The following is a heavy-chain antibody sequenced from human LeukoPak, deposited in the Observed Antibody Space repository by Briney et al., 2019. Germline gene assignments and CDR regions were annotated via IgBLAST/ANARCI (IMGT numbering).Heavy chain of an antibody. CDR3: ASHFSVGSSQNRYFDL. D-gene: IGHD6-13*01. CDR2: IFYGGNT. J-gene: IGHJ2*01. Sequence: SETLSLTCTVSGGSISSSPYYWVWIRQPPGTGLEWIGSIFYGGNTYYNPSLLSRVAVSVDASNNQFSLRLSSVTAADTAVYYCASHFSVGSSQNRYFDLWGRGTLVTVSS. CDR1: GGSISSSPYY. V-gene: IGHV4-39*01.